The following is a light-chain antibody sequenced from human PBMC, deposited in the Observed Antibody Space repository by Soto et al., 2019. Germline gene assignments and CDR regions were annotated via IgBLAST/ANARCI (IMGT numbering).Light chain of an antibody. Sequence: DLQMTQSPSSLSASVGDRVIITCRASQSISSYLNWYLQKPGKAPKLLIYAASSLQSGVPSRFSGSGSGTDFTLTISSLQPEDFATYYCQQSYSAPRTFGQGTKVEIK. CDR1: QSISSY. J-gene: IGKJ1*01. V-gene: IGKV1-39*01. CDR2: AAS. CDR3: QQSYSAPRT.